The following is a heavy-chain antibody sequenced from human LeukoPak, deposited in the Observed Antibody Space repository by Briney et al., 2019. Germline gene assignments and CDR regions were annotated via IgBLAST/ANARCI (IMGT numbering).Heavy chain of an antibody. D-gene: IGHD1-26*01. CDR1: GFTVSSNY. CDR2: IYSGGST. V-gene: IGHV3-53*01. Sequence: GGSLRLSCAASGFTVSSNYMSWVRQAPGKGLEWVSVIYSGGSTYYADSVKGRFTISRDNAKNSLYLQMNSLRAEDTAVYYCAREVGGAFDIWGQGTMVTVSS. J-gene: IGHJ3*02. CDR3: AREVGGAFDI.